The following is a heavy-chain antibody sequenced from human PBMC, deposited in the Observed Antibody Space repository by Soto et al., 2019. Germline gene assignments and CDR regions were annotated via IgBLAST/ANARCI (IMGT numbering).Heavy chain of an antibody. CDR2: IIPILGIA. J-gene: IGHJ4*02. V-gene: IGHV1-69*04. Sequence: SVKVSCKASGYTFTSYAMYWLRQAPGQRLEWMGRIIPILGIANYAQKFQGRVTITADKSTSTAYMELSSLRSEDTAVYYCAKEELQQLVFVDYWGQGTLVTVSS. CDR3: AKEELQQLVFVDY. D-gene: IGHD6-13*01. CDR1: GYTFTSYA.